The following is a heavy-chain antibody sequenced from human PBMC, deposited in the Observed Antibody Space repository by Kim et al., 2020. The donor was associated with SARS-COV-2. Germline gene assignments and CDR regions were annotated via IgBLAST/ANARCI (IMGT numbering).Heavy chain of an antibody. D-gene: IGHD2-15*01. J-gene: IGHJ3*01. CDR2: ISSSSSYI. CDR1: GFTFSSYS. V-gene: IGHV3-21*01. Sequence: GGSLRLSCAASGFTFSSYSMNWVSQAPGKGLEWVLSISSSSSYIYYADSVKGRFTISRDNAKNSLYLQMNSRRAEDQAVYYCATSTEGYCSGGNCYSGKGGGAFVVGGQGTMDTVPS. CDR3: ATSTEGYCSGGNCYSGKGGGAFVV.